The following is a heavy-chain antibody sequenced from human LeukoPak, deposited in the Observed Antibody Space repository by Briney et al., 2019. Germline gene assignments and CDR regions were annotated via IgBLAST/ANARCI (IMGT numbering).Heavy chain of an antibody. CDR3: ARHNAYGDHGP. D-gene: IGHD4-17*01. Sequence: SETLSLTCGVSGGSISSSGSYWGWIRQPPGKGLEWIGNICYSGSTSYNPSLKSRVTMSVDTSKNQFSLKLTSVTAADAAVYFCARHNAYGDHGPWGREPWSPSPQ. CDR2: ICYSGST. J-gene: IGHJ5*02. V-gene: IGHV4-39*01. CDR1: GGSISSSGSY.